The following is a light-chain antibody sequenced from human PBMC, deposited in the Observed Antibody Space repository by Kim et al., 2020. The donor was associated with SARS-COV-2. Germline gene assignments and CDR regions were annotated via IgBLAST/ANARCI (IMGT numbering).Light chain of an antibody. Sequence: PRERVTNSCTGGSTNSGAGFDVHWYQQLPGTAPTLHIYGNNNRPSGVPDRFSGSKSGTSATLAITGLQAEAEADYYCQSFDSRSVMFGGGTQLTVL. CDR2: GNN. J-gene: IGLJ3*02. CDR1: STNSGAGFD. V-gene: IGLV1-40*01. CDR3: QSFDSRSVM.